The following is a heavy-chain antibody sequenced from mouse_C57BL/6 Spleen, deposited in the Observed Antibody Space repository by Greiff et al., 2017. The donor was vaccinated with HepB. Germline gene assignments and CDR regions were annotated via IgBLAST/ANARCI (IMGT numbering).Heavy chain of an antibody. V-gene: IGHV14-4*01. CDR1: GFNIKDDY. J-gene: IGHJ2*01. Sequence: EVQLQQSGAELVRPGASVKLSCTASGFNIKDDYMHWVKQRPEQGLEWIGWIDPENGDTEYASKFQSKATITADTSSNTAYLQLSSLTSEDTAVYYCTRGYYYGSSYGLYYFDYWGQGTTLTVSS. D-gene: IGHD1-1*01. CDR2: IDPENGDT. CDR3: TRGYYYGSSYGLYYFDY.